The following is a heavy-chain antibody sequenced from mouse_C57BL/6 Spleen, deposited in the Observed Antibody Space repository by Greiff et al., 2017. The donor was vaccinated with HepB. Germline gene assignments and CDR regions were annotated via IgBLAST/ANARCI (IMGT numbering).Heavy chain of an antibody. D-gene: IGHD2-4*01. CDR2: ISSGGSYT. CDR1: GFTFSSYG. CDR3: ARHTTITTRDYYAMDY. J-gene: IGHJ4*01. V-gene: IGHV5-6*01. Sequence: EVQGVESGGDLVKPGGSLKLSCAASGFTFSSYGMSWVRQTPDKRLEWVATISSGGSYTYYPDSVKGRFTISRDNAKNTLYLQMSSLKSEDTAMYYCARHTTITTRDYYAMDYWGQGTSVTVSS.